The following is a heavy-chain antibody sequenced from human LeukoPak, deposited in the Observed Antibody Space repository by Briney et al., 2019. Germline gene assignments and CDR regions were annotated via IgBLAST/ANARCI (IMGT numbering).Heavy chain of an antibody. CDR1: GFSFSSYN. CDR2: ITSSSTYT. D-gene: IGHD1-26*01. V-gene: IGHV3-21*04. CDR3: AKGRALVGGTTRSYDS. J-gene: IGHJ5*02. Sequence: GGSLRLSCAASGFSFSSYNMNWVRQTPGKGLEWVSSITSSSTYTFYADSVKGRFAISRDNSKNTLYLQMNSLRVEDTAVYYCAKGRALVGGTTRSYDSWGQGTLVTVSS.